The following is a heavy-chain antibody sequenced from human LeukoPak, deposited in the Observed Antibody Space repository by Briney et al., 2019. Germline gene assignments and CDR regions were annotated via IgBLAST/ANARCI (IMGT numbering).Heavy chain of an antibody. CDR3: ARDGLEMDIVLMVYTPLYYGMDV. CDR2: IKQDGSEK. V-gene: IGHV3-7*01. CDR1: GFTFSNYA. Sequence: GGSLRLSCETSGFTFSNYAMSWVRQAPGKGLEWVANIKQDGSEKYYVDSVKGRFTISRDNAKNSLYPQMNSLRAEDTAVYYCARDGLEMDIVLMVYTPLYYGMDVWGQGTTVTVSS. D-gene: IGHD2-8*01. J-gene: IGHJ6*02.